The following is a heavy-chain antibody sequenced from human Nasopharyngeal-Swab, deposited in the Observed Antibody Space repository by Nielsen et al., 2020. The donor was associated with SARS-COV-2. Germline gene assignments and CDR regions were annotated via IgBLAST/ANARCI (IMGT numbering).Heavy chain of an antibody. J-gene: IGHJ4*02. Sequence: SETLSLTCAVYGGSFSGYYWSWIRQPPGKGLEWIGEINHSGSTNYNPSLKSRVTISVDTSKNQFSLKLSSVTAADTAVYYCARGNGALDYWGQGTLVTGSS. D-gene: IGHD4-17*01. CDR1: GGSFSGYY. CDR3: ARGNGALDY. CDR2: INHSGST. V-gene: IGHV4-34*01.